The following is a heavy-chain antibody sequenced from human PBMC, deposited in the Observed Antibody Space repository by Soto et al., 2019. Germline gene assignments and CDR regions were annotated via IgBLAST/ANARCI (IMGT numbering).Heavy chain of an antibody. V-gene: IGHV4-30-4*01. CDR1: GGSISSGDYY. Sequence: QVQLQESGPGLVKPSQTLSLTCTVSGGSISSGDYYWSWIRQPPGKGLEWIGYIYYSWSTYYNQSIKSRVTISVDTSKNHLSLKLSSVTAADTAVYSCATIKLGSNRLDYWGQGTLVTVSS. J-gene: IGHJ4*02. CDR2: IYYSWST. D-gene: IGHD3-10*01. CDR3: ATIKLGSNRLDY.